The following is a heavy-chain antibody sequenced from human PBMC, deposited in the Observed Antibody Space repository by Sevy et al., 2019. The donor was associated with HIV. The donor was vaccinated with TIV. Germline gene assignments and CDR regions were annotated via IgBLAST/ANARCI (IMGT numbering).Heavy chain of an antibody. V-gene: IGHV3-11*06. CDR3: ARGKVLFDY. CDR1: GFTFSDYY. CDR2: INNSSRFI. J-gene: IGHJ4*02. Sequence: GGSLRLSCAASGFTFSDYYMSWIRQAPGKGPEWVSYINNSSRFINYVDSVKGRFTISRDNAKNSLYRKMNSLRAGDTAVYYCARGKVLFDYWGQGTLVTVSS.